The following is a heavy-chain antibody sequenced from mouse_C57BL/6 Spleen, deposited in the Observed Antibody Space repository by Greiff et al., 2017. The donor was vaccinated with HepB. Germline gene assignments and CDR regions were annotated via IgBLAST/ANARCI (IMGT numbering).Heavy chain of an antibody. J-gene: IGHJ1*03. Sequence: EVKLVESEGGLVQPGSSMKLSCTASGFTFSDYYMAWVRQVPEKGLEWVANINYDGSSTYYLDSLKSRFIISRDNAKNILYLQMSSLKSEDTATYYCARRGRGWYFDVWGTGTTVTVSS. CDR1: GFTFSDYY. CDR2: INYDGSST. D-gene: IGHD3-3*01. V-gene: IGHV5-16*01. CDR3: ARRGRGWYFDV.